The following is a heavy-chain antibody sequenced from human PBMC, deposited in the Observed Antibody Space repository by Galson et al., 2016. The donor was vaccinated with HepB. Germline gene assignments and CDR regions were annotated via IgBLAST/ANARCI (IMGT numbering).Heavy chain of an antibody. CDR1: TDSNTIRNYY. CDR2: IYYSGAT. J-gene: IGHJ4*02. D-gene: IGHD4-17*01. V-gene: IGHV4-39*01. CDR3: ARRRVTTGAYFDY. Sequence: SETLSLTCTVSTDSNTIRNYYWGWVRQPPGQGLEWIGSIYYSGATYYNPSLESRVTLSADTSKKQFTLRLSSVTAADTAIYYCARRRVTTGAYFDYWGQGILVTVSA.